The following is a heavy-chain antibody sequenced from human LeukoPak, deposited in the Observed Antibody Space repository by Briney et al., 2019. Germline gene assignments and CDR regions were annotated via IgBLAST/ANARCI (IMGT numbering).Heavy chain of an antibody. CDR3: ARHPGIAAAGKYYYYYYMDV. CDR2: IYHSGST. V-gene: IGHV4-38-2*01. D-gene: IGHD6-13*01. Sequence: PSETLSLTCAVSGYSISSGYYWGCIRQPPGKGLEWIGSIYHSGSTYYNPSLKSRVTISVDTSKNQFSLKLSSVTAADTAVYYCARHPGIAAAGKYYYYYYMDVWGKGTTVTVSS. CDR1: GYSISSGYY. J-gene: IGHJ6*03.